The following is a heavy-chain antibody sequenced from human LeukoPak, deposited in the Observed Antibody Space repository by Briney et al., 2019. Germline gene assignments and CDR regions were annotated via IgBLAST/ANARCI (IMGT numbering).Heavy chain of an antibody. CDR2: ISYDGSNK. CDR1: GFTFSSYG. J-gene: IGHJ4*02. CDR3: ARAGSSWLYYFDY. V-gene: IGHV3-30*19. Sequence: PGGSLRPSCAASGFTFSSYGMHWVRQAPGKGLEWVAVISYDGSNKYYADSVKGRFTIPRDNSKNTLYLQMNSLRAEDTVVYYCARAGSSWLYYFDYWGQGTLVNVSS. D-gene: IGHD6-13*01.